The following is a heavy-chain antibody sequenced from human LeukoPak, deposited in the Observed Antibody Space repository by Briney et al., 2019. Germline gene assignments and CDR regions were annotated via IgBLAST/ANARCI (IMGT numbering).Heavy chain of an antibody. CDR3: ARDLAIAAAPYGMDV. J-gene: IGHJ6*02. V-gene: IGHV1-46*01. CDR1: GCTLTRYY. Sequence: ASVKVSCKASGCTLTRYYLHWVRQAPGQGLEWMGIINPSGGRTNNAQQFQGRVTMTRDTSTSTVYMQLSSLRSEDTAVYYCARDLAIAAAPYGMDVWGQGTTVTVSS. D-gene: IGHD6-13*01. CDR2: INPSGGRT.